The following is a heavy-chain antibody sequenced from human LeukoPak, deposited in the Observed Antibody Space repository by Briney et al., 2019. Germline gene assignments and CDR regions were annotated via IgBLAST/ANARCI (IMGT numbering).Heavy chain of an antibody. CDR3: AKTGYSGSAYGTWYFDY. J-gene: IGHJ4*02. V-gene: IGHV3-30*02. CDR1: GFTFSSNG. CDR2: IRYDGSNE. D-gene: IGHD5-12*01. Sequence: GGSLRLSCATSGFTFSSNGLHWVRQAPGKGLEWVAFIRYDGSNEYYADSVKGRFTISRDNSKNTLYLQMNSLRTEDTAVYYCAKTGYSGSAYGTWYFDYWGQGTVATVSS.